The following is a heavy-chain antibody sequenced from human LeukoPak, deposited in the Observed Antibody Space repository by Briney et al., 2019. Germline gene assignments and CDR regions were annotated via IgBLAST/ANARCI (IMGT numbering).Heavy chain of an antibody. CDR1: GFTFSDYY. Sequence: PGGSLRLSCAASGFTFSDYYMSWIRQAPGKGLEWVSYISSSGSAIYYADSVKGRFTISRDNAKNSLYLQMNSLRAEDTAVYYCARGTRMIVFYYFDYWGQGTLVTVSS. CDR3: ARGTRMIVFYYFDY. CDR2: ISSSGSAI. D-gene: IGHD3-22*01. J-gene: IGHJ4*02. V-gene: IGHV3-11*01.